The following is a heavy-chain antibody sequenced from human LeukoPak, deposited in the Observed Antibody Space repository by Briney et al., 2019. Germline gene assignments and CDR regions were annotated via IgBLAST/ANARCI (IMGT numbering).Heavy chain of an antibody. Sequence: GSLRLSCAASGFNFSIYWMSWVRQAPGKGLEWVANIKQDGSEKYYVDSVRGRFTISRDNAKNSLYLQMTSLRAEDTAMYYCGSGSTWLPRGQGTLVTVSS. CDR3: GSGSTWLP. J-gene: IGHJ4*02. CDR1: GFNFSIYW. CDR2: IKQDGSEK. D-gene: IGHD6-13*01. V-gene: IGHV3-7*01.